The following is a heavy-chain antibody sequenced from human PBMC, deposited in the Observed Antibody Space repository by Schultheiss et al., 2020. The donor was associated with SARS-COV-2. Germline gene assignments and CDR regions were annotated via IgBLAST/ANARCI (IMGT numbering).Heavy chain of an antibody. CDR2: IYWNDDE. CDR3: AHRPLSIFDY. V-gene: IGHV2-5*01. Sequence: SGPTLVKPTQTLTLTCTFSGFSLSTTGGSVGWIRQPPGKALDWLAFIYWNDDERYSPFLKNRLTITKDTSKNQVVLTMTNMDPVDTATYYCAHRPLSIFDYWGQGALVTVSS. J-gene: IGHJ4*02. CDR1: GFSLSTTGGS.